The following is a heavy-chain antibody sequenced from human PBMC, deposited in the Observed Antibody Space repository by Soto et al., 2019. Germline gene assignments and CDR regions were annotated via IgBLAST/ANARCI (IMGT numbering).Heavy chain of an antibody. CDR1: GGTFSSYA. Sequence: ASVKVSCKASGGTFSSYAISWVRQAPGQGLEWMGGIIPIFGTANYAQKFQGRVTITADESTSTAYMELSSLRSEDTAVYYCARSSRGIAAAGLYYYYGMDVWGQGTTVTVSS. J-gene: IGHJ6*02. V-gene: IGHV1-69*13. D-gene: IGHD6-13*01. CDR3: ARSSRGIAAAGLYYYYGMDV. CDR2: IIPIFGTA.